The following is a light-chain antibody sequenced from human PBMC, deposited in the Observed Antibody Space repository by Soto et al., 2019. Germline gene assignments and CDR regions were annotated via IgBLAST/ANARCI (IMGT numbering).Light chain of an antibody. J-gene: IGKJ1*01. CDR3: QLYKNCPQA. CDR1: QSVSSN. V-gene: IGKV3-15*01. CDR2: GAS. Sequence: EIVLAQSPGTLSLSPGERATLSCRASQSVSSNFLAWYQEKPGQAPRLLIYGASTRATGIPARFRGSGSGTELTVAKGCLQSEDLAVYFCQLYKNCPQAFSQGTKVDIK.